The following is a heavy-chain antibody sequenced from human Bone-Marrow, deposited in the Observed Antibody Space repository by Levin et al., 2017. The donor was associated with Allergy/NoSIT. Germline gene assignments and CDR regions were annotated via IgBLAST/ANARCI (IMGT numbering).Heavy chain of an antibody. V-gene: IGHV4-59*08. J-gene: IGHJ6*02. Sequence: SETLSLTCTVSGGSISSYYWSWIRQPPGKGLEWIGYIYYSGSTNYNPSLKSRVTISIDTPKNQFSLNLRFVSAADTAVYYCGGSYYYYDGMDVWGQGTTVTVSS. CDR2: IYYSGST. CDR1: GGSISSYY. D-gene: IGHD3-16*01. CDR3: GGSYYYYDGMDV.